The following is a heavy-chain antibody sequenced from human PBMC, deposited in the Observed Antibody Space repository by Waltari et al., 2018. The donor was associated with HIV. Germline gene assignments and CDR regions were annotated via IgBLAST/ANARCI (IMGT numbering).Heavy chain of an antibody. J-gene: IGHJ4*02. CDR1: GFIFSDSS. CDR3: ARIMANGYFDY. D-gene: IGHD2-8*01. CDR2: IGSSGNYV. V-gene: IGHV3-21*02. Sequence: EVQLVESGGGLVKPGGSLRLSWAASGFIFSDSSLNWVRQAPGKGLEWVSSIGSSGNYVYYADSVKGRITISRDNAKNSLYLQMNSLRAEDTAVYYCARIMANGYFDYWGQGTLVTVSS.